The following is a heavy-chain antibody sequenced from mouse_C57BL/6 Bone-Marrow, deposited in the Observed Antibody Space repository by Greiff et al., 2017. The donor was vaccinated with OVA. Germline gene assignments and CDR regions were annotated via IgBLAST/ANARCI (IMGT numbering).Heavy chain of an antibody. J-gene: IGHJ3*01. V-gene: IGHV5-4*03. CDR3: ARVGRYDYDDLWFAY. D-gene: IGHD2-4*01. CDR1: GFTFSSYA. CDR2: ISDGGSYT. Sequence: EVKLMESGGGLVKPGGSLKLSCAASGFTFSSYAMSWVRQTPEKRLEWVATISDGGSYTYYPDNVKGRFTISRDNAKNNLDLQMSHLKSEDTAMYYCARVGRYDYDDLWFAYWGQGTLVTVSA.